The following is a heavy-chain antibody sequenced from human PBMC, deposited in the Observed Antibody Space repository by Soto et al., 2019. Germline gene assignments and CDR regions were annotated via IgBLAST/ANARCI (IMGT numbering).Heavy chain of an antibody. CDR1: GFTFSSYW. CDR3: ARDAPTGLVRFLEWLSGMDV. Sequence: EVQLVESGGGLVQPGGSLRLSCAASGFTFSSYWMSWVRQAPGKGLEWVANIKQDGSEKYYVDSVKGRFTISRDNAKNSLYLQMNSLRAEDTAVYYCARDAPTGLVRFLEWLSGMDVWGQGTTVTVSS. D-gene: IGHD3-3*01. J-gene: IGHJ6*02. CDR2: IKQDGSEK. V-gene: IGHV3-7*01.